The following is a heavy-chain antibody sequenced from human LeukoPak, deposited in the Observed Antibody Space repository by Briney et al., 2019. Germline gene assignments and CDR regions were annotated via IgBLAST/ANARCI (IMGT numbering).Heavy chain of an antibody. J-gene: IGHJ4*02. CDR1: GFTFGSYA. Sequence: GGSLRLSCAASGFTFGSYAMSWVRQAPGKGLEWVSAISGSGGSTYYADSVKGLFTISRDNSKNTLYLQMNSLRAEDTAVYYCAKGGGYSYGGGSDYWGQGTLVTVSS. D-gene: IGHD5-18*01. V-gene: IGHV3-23*01. CDR2: ISGSGGST. CDR3: AKGGGYSYGGGSDY.